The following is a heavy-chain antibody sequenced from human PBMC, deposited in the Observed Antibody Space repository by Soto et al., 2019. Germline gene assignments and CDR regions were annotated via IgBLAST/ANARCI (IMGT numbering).Heavy chain of an antibody. D-gene: IGHD2-2*02. Sequence: QVQLQESGPGLVKPSQTLSLTCTVSGGSISSGGYYWSWIRQHPGKGLEWIGYIYYSGSTYYNPSLKSRVTISVDTSKNQFSLKLSSVTAADTAVYYCARDPRCSSTSCYTPFWSGYGMDVWGQGTTVTVSS. CDR1: GGSISSGGYY. CDR3: ARDPRCSSTSCYTPFWSGYGMDV. V-gene: IGHV4-31*03. J-gene: IGHJ6*02. CDR2: IYYSGST.